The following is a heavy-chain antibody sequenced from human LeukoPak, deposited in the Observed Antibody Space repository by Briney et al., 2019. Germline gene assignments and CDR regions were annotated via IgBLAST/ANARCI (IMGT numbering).Heavy chain of an antibody. CDR1: GFTFSSYG. CDR3: AKDRWESSSGLRYYFDY. V-gene: IGHV3-30*18. Sequence: PGGSLRLSCAASGFTFSSYGMHWVRKAPGKGLEWVAVISYDGSNKYYADSVKGRFTISRDNSKNTLYLQMNSLRAEDTAVYYCAKDRWESSSGLRYYFDYWGQGTLVTVSS. D-gene: IGHD6-19*01. CDR2: ISYDGSNK. J-gene: IGHJ4*02.